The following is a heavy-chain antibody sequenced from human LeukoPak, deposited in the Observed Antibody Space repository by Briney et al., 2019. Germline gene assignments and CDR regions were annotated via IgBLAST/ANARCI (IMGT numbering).Heavy chain of an antibody. V-gene: IGHV4-38-2*01. CDR2: IYHSGST. J-gene: IGHJ5*02. D-gene: IGHD3-3*01. Sequence: SSETLSLTCAVSGYSISSGYYWGWIRQPPGKGLEWIGSIYHSGSTYYNPSLKSRVTISVDTSKNQFSLKLSSVTAADTAVYYCARHPYYDFWSAAGFDPWGQGTLVTVSS. CDR3: ARHPYYDFWSAAGFDP. CDR1: GYSISSGYY.